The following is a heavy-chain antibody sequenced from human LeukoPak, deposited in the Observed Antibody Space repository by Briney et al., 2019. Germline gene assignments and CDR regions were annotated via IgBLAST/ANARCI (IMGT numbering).Heavy chain of an antibody. D-gene: IGHD3-22*01. Sequence: SETLSLTCTVSGGSISSYYWSWIRQPPGKGLEWIGYIHYSGSTNYNPSLKSRVTISVDTSENQFSLKLSSVTAADTAVYYCARGLGQSSGYYPLDYWGQGTLVTVSS. J-gene: IGHJ4*02. CDR3: ARGLGQSSGYYPLDY. CDR1: GGSISSYY. CDR2: IHYSGST. V-gene: IGHV4-59*01.